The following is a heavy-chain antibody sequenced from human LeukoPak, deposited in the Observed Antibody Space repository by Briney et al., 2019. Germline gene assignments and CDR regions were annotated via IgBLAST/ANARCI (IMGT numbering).Heavy chain of an antibody. V-gene: IGHV4-59*01. CDR3: ARVDIVASQSDAFDI. CDR1: GGSISSYY. Sequence: PSETLSLTCTGSGGSISSYYWSWIRQPPGKGLEWIGYIYYSGSTNYNPSLKSRVTMSVDTSKNQFSLKLSSVTAADTAVYYCARVDIVASQSDAFDIWGQGTMVTVSS. D-gene: IGHD5-12*01. J-gene: IGHJ3*02. CDR2: IYYSGST.